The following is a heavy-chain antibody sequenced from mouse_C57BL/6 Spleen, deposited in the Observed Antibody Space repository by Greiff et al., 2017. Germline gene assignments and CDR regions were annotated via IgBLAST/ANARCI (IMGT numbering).Heavy chain of an antibody. CDR3: ARASSMVSLRDWYFDV. Sequence: QVQLQQPGAELVKPGASVKLSCKASGYTFTSYWMHWVKQRPGQGLEWIGMIHPNSGSTNYNEKFKSKATLTVDKSSSTAYMQLSSLTSEDSAVYYCARASSMVSLRDWYFDVWGTGTTVTVSS. V-gene: IGHV1-64*01. J-gene: IGHJ1*03. D-gene: IGHD2-1*01. CDR1: GYTFTSYW. CDR2: IHPNSGST.